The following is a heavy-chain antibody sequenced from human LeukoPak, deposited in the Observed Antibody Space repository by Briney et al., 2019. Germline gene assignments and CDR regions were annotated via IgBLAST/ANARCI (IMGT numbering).Heavy chain of an antibody. CDR2: IWTGTTYI. D-gene: IGHD6-19*01. V-gene: IGHV3-21*01. CDR3: ARDLPVAGTYHCFDY. Sequence: GGSLRLSCAASGFTFSSYRMNWVRQAPGKGLEWVSTIWTGTTYIYCADSVKGRFTISRDDAMNSLYLQMTSLRAEDTAVYYCARDLPVAGTYHCFDYWGQGNLVTVSS. CDR1: GFTFSSYR. J-gene: IGHJ4*02.